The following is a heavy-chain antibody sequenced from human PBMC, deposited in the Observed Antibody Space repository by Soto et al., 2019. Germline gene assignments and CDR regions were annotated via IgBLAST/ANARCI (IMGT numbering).Heavy chain of an antibody. J-gene: IGHJ6*02. CDR2: IYHSGST. CDR1: VGSISSSNW. V-gene: IGHV4-4*02. Sequence: PSETLSLTCAFSVGSISSSNWWSWVRQPPGKGLEWIGEIYHSGSTNYNPSLKSRVTISVDKSKNQFSLKLSSVTAADTAVYYCARAHTPHYYGMDVWGQGTTVTVSS. CDR3: ARAHTPHYYGMDV.